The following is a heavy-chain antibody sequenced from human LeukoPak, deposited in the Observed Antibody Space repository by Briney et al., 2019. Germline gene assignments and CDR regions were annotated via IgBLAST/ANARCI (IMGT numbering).Heavy chain of an antibody. CDR3: ARRDYYGSGSPDF. CDR1: GFTFHDYD. CDR2: INWNGDRT. J-gene: IGHJ4*02. D-gene: IGHD3-10*01. Sequence: GGSLRLSCAASGFTFHDYDMSWVRQPPGKGLEWVSGINWNGDRTGYPDSVKGRFTIPRDNAKKSLYLQMNSLRAEDTALYYCARRDYYGSGSPDFWGQGTLVTVSS. V-gene: IGHV3-20*04.